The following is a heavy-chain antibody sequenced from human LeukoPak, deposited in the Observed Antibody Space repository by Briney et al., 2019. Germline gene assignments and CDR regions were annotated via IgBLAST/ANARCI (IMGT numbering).Heavy chain of an antibody. J-gene: IGHJ4*02. CDR2: INHSGST. D-gene: IGHD3-22*01. CDR1: GGSFSGYY. V-gene: IGHV4-34*01. CDR3: ARDRLDYYDSSGYYFGFDY. Sequence: PSETLSLTCAVYGGSFSGYYWSWIRQPPGKGLEWIGEINHSGSTNYNPSLKSRVTISVDTSKSQFSLKLSSVTAADTAVYYCARDRLDYYDSSGYYFGFDYWGQGTLVTVSS.